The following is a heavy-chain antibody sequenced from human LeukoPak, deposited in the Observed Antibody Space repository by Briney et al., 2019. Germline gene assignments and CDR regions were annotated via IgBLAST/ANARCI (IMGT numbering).Heavy chain of an antibody. CDR3: AKRRGLELTYYYHMDV. CDR1: GFTFSSYA. J-gene: IGHJ6*03. CDR2: ISGSGGST. D-gene: IGHD1-7*01. Sequence: PGGSLRLSCAASGFTFSSYAMSWVRQAPGKGLEWVSAISGSGGSTCYADSVKGRFTISRDNSKNTLYLQMNSLRADDTAVYYCAKRRGLELTYYYHMDVWGKGTTVTVSS. V-gene: IGHV3-23*01.